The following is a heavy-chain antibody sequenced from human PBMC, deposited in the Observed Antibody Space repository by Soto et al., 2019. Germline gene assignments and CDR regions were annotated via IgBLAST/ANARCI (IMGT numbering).Heavy chain of an antibody. CDR2: ISVSAGTT. Sequence: EVQLLESGGGMVQPGGSLRLSCAASGLTVSSYPMSWVRQSPGKGLQWVSSISVSAGTTYYADSVKGRFTISRDNSKNTLYLQMNSLRAEDTAVYYCAKDGIRGIHIDNWGQGTMVTVSS. CDR1: GLTVSSYP. V-gene: IGHV3-23*01. J-gene: IGHJ4*02. CDR3: AKDGIRGIHIDN.